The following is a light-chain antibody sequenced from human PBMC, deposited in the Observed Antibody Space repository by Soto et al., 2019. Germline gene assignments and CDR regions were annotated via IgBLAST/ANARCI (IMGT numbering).Light chain of an antibody. CDR2: AAS. CDR1: QGLSSY. V-gene: IGKV1-12*02. J-gene: IGKJ4*01. CDR3: LSGHSRP. Sequence: DIQMTQSPSSVSASVGDRVTITCRASQGLSSYLAWYQQKPGKAPKLLIYAASNLQSGVPSRFSGSASVTDFTLTISSLQPEDFATYFCLSGHSRPFGGGTKVEIK.